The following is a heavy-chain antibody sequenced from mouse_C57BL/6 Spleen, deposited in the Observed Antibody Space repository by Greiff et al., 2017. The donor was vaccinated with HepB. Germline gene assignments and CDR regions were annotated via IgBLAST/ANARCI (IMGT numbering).Heavy chain of an antibody. D-gene: IGHD2-5*01. CDR3: ARSGYSNYAFDY. CDR1: GYAFTNYL. J-gene: IGHJ2*01. CDR2: INPGSGGT. V-gene: IGHV1-54*01. Sequence: QVQLQQSGAELVRPGTSVKVSCKASGYAFTNYLIEWVKQRPGQGLEWIGVINPGSGGTNYNEKFKGKATLTADKSSSTAYMQLSSLTSEDSAFYFCARSGYSNYAFDYWGQGTTLTVSS.